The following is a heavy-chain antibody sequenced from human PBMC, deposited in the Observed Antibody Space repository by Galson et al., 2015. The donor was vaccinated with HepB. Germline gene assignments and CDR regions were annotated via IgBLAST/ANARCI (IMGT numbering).Heavy chain of an antibody. CDR2: ITSSGGNT. Sequence: SLRLSCAGSGFIFRSYSMNWVRQAPGKGLEWVSSITSSGGNTYYTDSVKGRFTISRDNSKNTLFLQLNSLRAEDTAVYYCAKDGVMVATNPYHLHYWGQGTLVTVSS. CDR1: GFIFRSYS. D-gene: IGHD2-15*01. CDR3: AKDGVMVATNPYHLHY. V-gene: IGHV3-23*01. J-gene: IGHJ4*02.